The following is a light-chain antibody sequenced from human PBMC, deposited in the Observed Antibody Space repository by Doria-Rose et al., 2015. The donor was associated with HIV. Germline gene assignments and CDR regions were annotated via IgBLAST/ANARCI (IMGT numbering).Light chain of an antibody. Sequence: EIVLTQSPGTLSLSPGERATLSCRASQSVSANYLAWYQQRPGQSPRLLIYGASSRATDIPDRFSGSGSGTDFTLTISRLEPEDSAVYYCHQYASSRTFGQGTKVEIK. J-gene: IGKJ1*01. CDR3: HQYASSRT. CDR2: GAS. CDR1: QSVSANY. V-gene: IGKV3-20*01.